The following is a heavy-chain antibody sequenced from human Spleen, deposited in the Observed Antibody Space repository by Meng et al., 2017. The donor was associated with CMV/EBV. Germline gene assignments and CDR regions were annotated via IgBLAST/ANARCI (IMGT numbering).Heavy chain of an antibody. CDR3: ARDEITLFDP. V-gene: IGHV1-18*01. D-gene: IGHD3-16*01. CDR1: GYTFSSYG. CDR2: ISADNGNT. J-gene: IGHJ5*02. Sequence: KGSCKASGYTFSSYGISWVRQAPGQGLEWMGWISADNGNTNYAQKFQDRVTMTTDTSTSTVYMELRSLRSDDTAVYYCARDEITLFDPWGQGTLVTVSS.